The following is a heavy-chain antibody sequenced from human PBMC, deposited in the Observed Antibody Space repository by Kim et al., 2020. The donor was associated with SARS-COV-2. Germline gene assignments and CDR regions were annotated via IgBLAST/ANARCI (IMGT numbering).Heavy chain of an antibody. V-gene: IGHV3-23*01. J-gene: IGHJ4*02. Sequence: KDYADSIKGRFTIPRDKSKNTLYLRRNSLRGEDTALDYCATGSGWYFDYWGQGTLVTVSS. CDR3: ATGSGWYFDY. CDR2: K. D-gene: IGHD6-19*01.